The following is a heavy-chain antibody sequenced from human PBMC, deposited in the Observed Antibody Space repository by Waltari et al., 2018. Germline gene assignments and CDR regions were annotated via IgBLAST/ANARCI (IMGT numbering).Heavy chain of an antibody. Sequence: QVQLVQSGAEVKKPGSSVKVSCKASGGTFSSYAISWVRQAPGQGLEWMGGIIPILGTANYAQKFQGRVTITADEATRTAYMELGSLSAEDTAVYYCARPAVTRHYYYYMDVWGKGTTVTVSS. CDR1: GGTFSSYA. V-gene: IGHV1-69*01. J-gene: IGHJ6*03. CDR3: ARPAVTRHYYYYMDV. D-gene: IGHD3-10*01. CDR2: IIPILGTA.